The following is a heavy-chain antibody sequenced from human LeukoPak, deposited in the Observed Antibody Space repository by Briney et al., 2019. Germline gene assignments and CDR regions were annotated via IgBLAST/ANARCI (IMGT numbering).Heavy chain of an antibody. J-gene: IGHJ6*03. CDR1: GFTFSSYW. CDR2: IKQDGSEK. V-gene: IGHV3-7*01. Sequence: GGSLRLSCAASGFTFSSYWMSWVRQAPGKGLEWVANIKQDGSEKYYVDSVKGRFTISRDNAKNSLYLQMNSLRAEDAAVYYCARAYSGTYGLGYYYMDVWGKGTTVTISS. CDR3: ARAYSGTYGLGYYYMDV. D-gene: IGHD1-26*01.